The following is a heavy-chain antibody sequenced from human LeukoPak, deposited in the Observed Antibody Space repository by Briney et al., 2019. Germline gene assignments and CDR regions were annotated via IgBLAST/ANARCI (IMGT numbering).Heavy chain of an antibody. Sequence: SETLSLTCTVSGGSISSCYWSWIRQPPGKGLEWIGYIYYSGSTNYNPSLKSRVTISVDTSKNQFSLKLSSVTAADTAVYYCAREILLWFGELSYNWFDPWGQGTLVTVSS. CDR2: IYYSGST. CDR1: GGSISSCY. D-gene: IGHD3-10*01. J-gene: IGHJ5*02. CDR3: AREILLWFGELSYNWFDP. V-gene: IGHV4-59*01.